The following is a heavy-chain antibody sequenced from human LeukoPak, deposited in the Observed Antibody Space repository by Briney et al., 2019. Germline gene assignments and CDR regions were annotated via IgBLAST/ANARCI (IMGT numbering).Heavy chain of an antibody. Sequence: PGRSLRLSCAASGFTFRSYGMHWVRQAPGKGLEWVAIVWYDGNNKYYADSVKGRFTVSRDNSKDTVSLQLNSLRAEDTAVYYCARGSEAAACAFDYWGQGALVTVPS. J-gene: IGHJ4*02. V-gene: IGHV3-33*01. CDR3: ARGSEAAACAFDY. D-gene: IGHD6-13*01. CDR1: GFTFRSYG. CDR2: VWYDGNNK.